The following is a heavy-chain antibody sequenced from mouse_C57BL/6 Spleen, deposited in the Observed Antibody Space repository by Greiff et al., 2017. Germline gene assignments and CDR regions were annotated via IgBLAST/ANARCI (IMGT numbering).Heavy chain of an antibody. V-gene: IGHV14-4*01. J-gene: IGHJ3*01. Sequence: EVQLQQSGAELVRPGASVKLSCTASGFNIKDDYMHWVKQRPEQGLEWIGWIDPENGDTEYASKFQGKATITADTSSNTAYLQLSSLTSEDTAVYYCTTYDGKEAWFAYWGQGTLVTVSA. D-gene: IGHD2-3*01. CDR1: GFNIKDDY. CDR2: IDPENGDT. CDR3: TTYDGKEAWFAY.